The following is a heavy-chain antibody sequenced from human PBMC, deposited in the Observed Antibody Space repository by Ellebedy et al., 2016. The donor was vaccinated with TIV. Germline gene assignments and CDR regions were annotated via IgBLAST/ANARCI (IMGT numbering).Heavy chain of an antibody. CDR2: ISAYNGNT. D-gene: IGHD3-9*01. CDR1: GYSFTHYA. CDR3: ARVAGRYWFDP. V-gene: IGHV1-18*01. Sequence: AASVKVSCKASGYSFTHYAISWVRQAPGQGLEWLGWISAYNGNTNYAQKLQGRVTMTTDTSTSTAYMELRSLRSDDTAVYYGARVAGRYWFDPWGQGTLVTVSS. J-gene: IGHJ5*02.